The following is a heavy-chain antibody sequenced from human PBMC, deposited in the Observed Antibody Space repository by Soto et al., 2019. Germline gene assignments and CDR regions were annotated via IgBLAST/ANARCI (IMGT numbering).Heavy chain of an antibody. D-gene: IGHD5-12*01. V-gene: IGHV4-31*03. Sequence: PSETLSLTCTVSGGSISSGGYYWSWIRQHPGKGLEWIGYIYYSGSTYYNPSLKSRVTISVDTSKNQFSLKLSSVTAADTAVYYCARGGPNIVATIPYYYYYMDVWGKGTTVTVSS. CDR2: IYYSGST. CDR3: ARGGPNIVATIPYYYYYMDV. CDR1: GGSISSGGYY. J-gene: IGHJ6*03.